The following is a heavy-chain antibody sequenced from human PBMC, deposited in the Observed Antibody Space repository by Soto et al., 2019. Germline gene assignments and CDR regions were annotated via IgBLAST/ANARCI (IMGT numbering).Heavy chain of an antibody. J-gene: IGHJ4*02. CDR2: IWYDGSKK. CDR1: GFTFSRYG. Sequence: GGSLRLSCAASGFTFSRYGFNWVRQAPGKGLEWVAGIWYDGSKKIYADSVKGRFTISRDNSEDTVYLQMNSLRDEDTAVFFCARDLSYGSLDFWGQGAPVTSPQ. V-gene: IGHV3-33*01. CDR3: ARDLSYGSLDF. D-gene: IGHD2-15*01.